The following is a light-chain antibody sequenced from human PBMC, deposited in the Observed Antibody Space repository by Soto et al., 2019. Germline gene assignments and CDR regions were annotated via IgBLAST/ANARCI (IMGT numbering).Light chain of an antibody. V-gene: IGKV3-15*01. J-gene: IGKJ1*01. Sequence: EIVMTQSPATLSVSPGERATLSCRASQSINNNLAWYQQKPGQAPSLLIYDASTRATGIPARFSGSGSGTXLXXXXXXLQSEDFAVYYCQQYKNWRSWTFGQGTKVEIK. CDR2: DAS. CDR3: QQYKNWRSWT. CDR1: QSINNN.